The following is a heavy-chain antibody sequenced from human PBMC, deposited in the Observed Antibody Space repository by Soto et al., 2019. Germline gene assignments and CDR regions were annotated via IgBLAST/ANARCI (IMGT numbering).Heavy chain of an antibody. CDR3: ARVQYSSSWYGPGPSHFDL. D-gene: IGHD6-13*01. CDR2: IIPIFGTA. V-gene: IGHV1-69*13. CDR1: GGTFSSYA. J-gene: IGHJ2*01. Sequence: GASVKVSCKASGGTFSSYAISWVRQAPGQGLEWMGGIIPIFGTANYAQKFQGRVTITADESTSTAYMELSSLRSEDTAVYYCARVQYSSSWYGPGPSHFDLWGRGTLVTVPQ.